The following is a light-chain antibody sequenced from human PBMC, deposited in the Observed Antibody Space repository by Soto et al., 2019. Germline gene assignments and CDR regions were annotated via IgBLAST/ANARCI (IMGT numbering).Light chain of an antibody. CDR3: QQNDNLPLT. V-gene: IGKV1-33*01. CDR1: QDISNF. J-gene: IGKJ4*01. CDR2: DAS. Sequence: DIQMTQSPSSLSASVGDRVTITCQASQDISNFLSWYQQKPGKAPKLLIYDASHLETGVPSRFSGSGSGTDFIFTISSLQPEDIATYYCQQNDNLPLTFGGGTKVEIK.